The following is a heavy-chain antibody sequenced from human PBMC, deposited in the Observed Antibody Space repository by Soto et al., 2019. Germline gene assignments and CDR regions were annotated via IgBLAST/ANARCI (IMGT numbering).Heavy chain of an antibody. D-gene: IGHD1-26*01. CDR2: IIPIFGTA. Sequence: QVQLVQSEAKVKKPGSSVSITCKASGGTFSSYAISWVRQAPGQGLEWMGGIIPIFGTANYAQKFQGRVTITADESTSTAYMELSSLRSEDTAVYYSASLDARSRVDYWGQGTLVTVSS. J-gene: IGHJ4*02. CDR1: GGTFSSYA. CDR3: ASLDARSRVDY. V-gene: IGHV1-69*01.